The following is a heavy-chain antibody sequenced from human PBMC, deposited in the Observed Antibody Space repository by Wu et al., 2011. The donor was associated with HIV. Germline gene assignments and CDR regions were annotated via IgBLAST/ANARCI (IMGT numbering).Heavy chain of an antibody. V-gene: IGHV1-24*01. Sequence: QVQVIQSGAEVRKPGASVKVSCKVSRYILAELAVHWVRQVPGKGLEWMGNFDPEDGNTNYAQKLQGRVTMTTDTSTSTAYMELRSLRSDDTAVYYCAREEDGIAVARRYYFDYWGQGTLVTVSS. J-gene: IGHJ4*02. CDR3: AREEDGIAVARRYYFDY. D-gene: IGHD6-19*01. CDR1: RYILAELA. CDR2: FDPEDGNT.